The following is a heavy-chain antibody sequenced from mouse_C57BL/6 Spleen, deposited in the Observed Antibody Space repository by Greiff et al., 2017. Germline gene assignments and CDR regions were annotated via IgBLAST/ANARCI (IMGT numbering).Heavy chain of an antibody. J-gene: IGHJ1*03. D-gene: IGHD2-4*01. Sequence: EVQLVESGGGLVKPGGSLKFSCAASGFTFSSYALSWVRQTPEKRLEWVATISDGGSYTYYPANVKGRFTISRDNAKNNLYLQMSHLKSEDTAMYYCASLYDYVWYFDVWGTGTTVTVSS. V-gene: IGHV5-4*01. CDR1: GFTFSSYA. CDR3: ASLYDYVWYFDV. CDR2: ISDGGSYT.